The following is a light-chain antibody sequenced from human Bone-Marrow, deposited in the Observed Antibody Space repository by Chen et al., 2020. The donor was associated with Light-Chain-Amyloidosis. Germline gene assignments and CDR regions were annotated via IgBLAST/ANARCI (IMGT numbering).Light chain of an antibody. J-gene: IGLJ1*01. CDR1: SSDVGAYNY. CDR3: SSYTGADNLFV. CDR2: DFD. V-gene: IGLV2-11*01. Sequence: QSALTQPRSVSGSPGQTVTISCTGTSSDVGAYNYVSWYQQHSGEAPKLIIYDFDKRPSGVPDRFSGSKSGNTASLTISGLQPEDDADYYCSSYTGADNLFVFGSGTSVTVL.